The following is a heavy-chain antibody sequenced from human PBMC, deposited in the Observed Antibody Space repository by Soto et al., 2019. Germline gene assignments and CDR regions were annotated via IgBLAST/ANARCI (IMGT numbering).Heavy chain of an antibody. J-gene: IGHJ3*02. D-gene: IGHD2-2*01. V-gene: IGHV3-48*01. Sequence: GGSLRLSCAASGFTFSSYSMNWVRQAPGKGLEWVSYISSSSSTIYYADSVKGRFTISRDNSKNSLYLQMNSLRADDTAVYYCAKVSSRIWSDAFDIWGRGTMVTVSS. CDR1: GFTFSSYS. CDR3: AKVSSRIWSDAFDI. CDR2: ISSSSSTI.